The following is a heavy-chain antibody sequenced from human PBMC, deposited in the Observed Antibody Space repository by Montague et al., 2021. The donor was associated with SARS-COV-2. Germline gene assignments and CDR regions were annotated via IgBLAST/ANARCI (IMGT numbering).Heavy chain of an antibody. CDR3: ARVGHQQLVRLSGMDV. CDR2: IYYSGST. V-gene: IGHV4-39*07. J-gene: IGHJ6*02. D-gene: IGHD6-13*01. Sequence: SEILSLTCTVSGGSISSSSYYWGWIRQPPGKGLEWIGSIYYSGSTYYNPSLKSRVTISVDTSKNQFSLKLSSVTAADTAVYYCARVGHQQLVRLSGMDVWGQGTTVTVSS. CDR1: GGSISSSSYY.